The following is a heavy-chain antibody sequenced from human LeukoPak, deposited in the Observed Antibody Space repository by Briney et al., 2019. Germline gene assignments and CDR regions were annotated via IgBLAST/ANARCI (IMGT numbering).Heavy chain of an antibody. Sequence: GGSLRLSCAASGFTFSSYSMNWVRQAPGKGLEWVSSISSSSSYIYYADSVKGRFTISRDNAKNSLYLQMNSLRAEDTAVYYCARDRGSSTSVYHWFDPWGQGTLVTVSS. CDR2: ISSSSSYI. D-gene: IGHD2-2*01. V-gene: IGHV3-21*01. J-gene: IGHJ5*02. CDR1: GFTFSSYS. CDR3: ARDRGSSTSVYHWFDP.